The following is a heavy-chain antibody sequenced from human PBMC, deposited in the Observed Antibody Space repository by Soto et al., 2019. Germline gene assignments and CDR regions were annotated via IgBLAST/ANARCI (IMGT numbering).Heavy chain of an antibody. D-gene: IGHD4-17*01. CDR2: ISYDGSNK. J-gene: IGHJ4*02. Sequence: GGSLRLSCEASGFTFSSYGIHWVRQAPGKGLEWVAVISYDGSNKYYADSVKGRFTISRDNSKNTQYLQMNSLRAEDTAIYYCAKRASYGAKVKFFDSWGQGTPVTVSS. V-gene: IGHV3-30*18. CDR1: GFTFSSYG. CDR3: AKRASYGAKVKFFDS.